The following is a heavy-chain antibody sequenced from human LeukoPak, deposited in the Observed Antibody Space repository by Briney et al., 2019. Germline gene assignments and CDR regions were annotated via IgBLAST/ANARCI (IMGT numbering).Heavy chain of an antibody. CDR2: TSYSEGT. CDR3: ATADWESFYFDS. D-gene: IGHD1-26*01. CDR1: GGSVSRGGYY. Sequence: SETLSLTCTVFGGSVSRGGYYWNWIRQHPGKGLEWIGFTSYSEGTYYNPSLMSRITISVDISQNQFSLKMRDVTAADTAVYFCATADWESFYFDSWGQGALVAVSS. V-gene: IGHV4-31*03. J-gene: IGHJ4*02.